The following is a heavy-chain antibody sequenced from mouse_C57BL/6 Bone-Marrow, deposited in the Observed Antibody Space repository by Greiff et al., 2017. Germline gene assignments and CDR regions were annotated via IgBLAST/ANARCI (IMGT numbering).Heavy chain of an antibody. V-gene: IGHV3-3*01. CDR3: ARAPPYDYDAMDY. J-gene: IGHJ4*01. CDR2: TFYSGIT. D-gene: IGHD6-5*01. CDR1: GFSINSDCY. Sequence: EVKVEESGPSLVRPSQTLSLTCTVTGFSINSDCYWIWIRQFPGNKLEYIGYTFYSGITYSNPSLESQTYITRDTSKNQFSMKLSSVTTEDTATYYCARAPPYDYDAMDYWGQGTSVTVSS.